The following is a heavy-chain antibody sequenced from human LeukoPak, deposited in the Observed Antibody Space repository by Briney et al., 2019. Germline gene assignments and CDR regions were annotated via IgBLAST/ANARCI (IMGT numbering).Heavy chain of an antibody. CDR3: ARHVFLGDFDY. V-gene: IGHV4-34*01. CDR1: GGCFSCYY. Sequence: SETLSLNCADHGGCFSCYYWSWIRQPPVKGLEWIGEINHSGSTNYNPSLKSRVTISVDTSKNQFSLKLSSVTAADTAVYYCARHVFLGDFDYWGQGTLVTVSS. J-gene: IGHJ4*02. D-gene: IGHD3-10*02. CDR2: INHSGST.